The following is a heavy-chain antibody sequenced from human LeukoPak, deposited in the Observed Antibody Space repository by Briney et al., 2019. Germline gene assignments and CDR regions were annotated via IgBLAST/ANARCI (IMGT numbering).Heavy chain of an antibody. CDR3: AREMKMAAYYYYYYMDV. Sequence: GGSLRLSCAASGFTFNNYAMNWVRQAPGKGLEWVAVISYDGSNKYYADSVKGRFTISRDNSKNTLYLQMNSLRAEDTAVYYCAREMKMAAYYYYYYMDVWGEGTTVTVSS. V-gene: IGHV3-30*04. CDR2: ISYDGSNK. J-gene: IGHJ6*03. D-gene: IGHD5-24*01. CDR1: GFTFNNYA.